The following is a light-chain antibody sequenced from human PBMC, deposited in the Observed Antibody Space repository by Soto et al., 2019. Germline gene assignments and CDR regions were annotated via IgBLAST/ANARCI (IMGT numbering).Light chain of an antibody. CDR3: QQDNSFPIT. CDR2: DAS. Sequence: DIQMTQSPSTLSASVRDSVSISCWASQSLSIWLAWYQQKPGKAPKLLIYDASSLESGVPSRFSGSGSGTEFTLTISSLQPEDFATYYCQQDNSFPITFGQGTRVEIK. V-gene: IGKV1-5*01. J-gene: IGKJ5*01. CDR1: QSLSIW.